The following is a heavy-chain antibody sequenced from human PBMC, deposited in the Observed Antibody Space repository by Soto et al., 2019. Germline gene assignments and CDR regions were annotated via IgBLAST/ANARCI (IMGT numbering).Heavy chain of an antibody. V-gene: IGHV3-49*03. CDR2: IRSKAYGGTT. Sequence: GGSLRLSCTASGFTFGDYAMSWFRQAPGKGLEWVGFIRSKAYGGTTEYAASVKGRFTISRDDSKSIAYLQMNSLKPEDTVLYYCTRVDHMDRPDNSFYDFWSGYFVDYYYYYYMDVWGKGTTVTVSS. CDR1: GFTFGDYA. J-gene: IGHJ6*03. CDR3: TRVDHMDRPDNSFYDFWSGYFVDYYYYYYMDV. D-gene: IGHD3-3*01.